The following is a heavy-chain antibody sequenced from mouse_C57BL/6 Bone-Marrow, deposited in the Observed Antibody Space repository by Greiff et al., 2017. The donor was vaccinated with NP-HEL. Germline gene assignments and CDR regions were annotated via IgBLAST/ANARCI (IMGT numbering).Heavy chain of an antibody. CDR3: ARQGRVDY. J-gene: IGHJ2*01. CDR1: GFTFSSYG. Sequence: EVKLVESGGDLVKPGGSLKLSCAASGFTFSSYGMSWVRQTPDKRLEWVATISSGGSYTYYPDSVKGRFTISRDNAKNTLYLQMSSRKSEDTAMYYCARQGRVDYWGQGTTLTVSS. CDR2: ISSGGSYT. V-gene: IGHV5-6*02.